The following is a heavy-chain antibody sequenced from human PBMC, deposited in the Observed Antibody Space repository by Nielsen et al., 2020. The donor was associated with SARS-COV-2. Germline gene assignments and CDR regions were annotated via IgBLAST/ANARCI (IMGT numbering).Heavy chain of an antibody. CDR3: AKERRGYSYGSGGDKFDY. CDR2: IKSKTDGGTT. Sequence: GESLKISCAASGFTFSNAWMSWVRQAPGKGLEWVGRIKSKTDGGTTDYAAPVKGRFTISRDDSKNTLYLQMNSLKTEDTAVYYCAKERRGYSYGSGGDKFDYWGQGTLVTVSS. D-gene: IGHD5-18*01. CDR1: GFTFSNAW. V-gene: IGHV3-15*01. J-gene: IGHJ4*02.